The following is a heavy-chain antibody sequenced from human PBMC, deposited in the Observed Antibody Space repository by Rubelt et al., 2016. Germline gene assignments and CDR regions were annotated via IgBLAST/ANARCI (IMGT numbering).Heavy chain of an antibody. J-gene: IGHJ6*03. V-gene: IGHV3-30*18. CDR2: ISYDGSNK. D-gene: IGHD2-2*01. CDR3: AKGRKSHIVVDVMTSNYYMDV. CDR1: GFTFSSYG. Sequence: GFTFSSYGMHWVRQAPGKGLEWVAVISYDGSNKYYADSVKGRFTISRDNSKNTLYLQMNSLRAEDTAVYYCAKGRKSHIVVDVMTSNYYMDVWGKGTTVTVSS.